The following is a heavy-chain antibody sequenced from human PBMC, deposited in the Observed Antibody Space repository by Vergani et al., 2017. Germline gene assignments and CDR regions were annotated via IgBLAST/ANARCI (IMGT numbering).Heavy chain of an antibody. CDR1: FDSIRNLY. J-gene: IGHJ5*02. CDR3: ASDTHSGQMADR. V-gene: IGHV4-59*11. Sequence: QVQLQESGPGLVKSSETLSLTCSVSFDSIRNLYCNWIRQPPGKGLEWRGSIHYSENTNYNPSLKTRVTISVDTSKNQFSLTLTSVTAADTAVYYCASDTHSGQMADRWGQGILVTVTS. CDR2: IHYSENT. D-gene: IGHD6-19*01.